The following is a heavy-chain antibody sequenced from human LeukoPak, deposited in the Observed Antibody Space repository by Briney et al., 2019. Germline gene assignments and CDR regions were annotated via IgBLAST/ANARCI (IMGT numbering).Heavy chain of an antibody. V-gene: IGHV3-23*01. J-gene: IGHJ4*02. CDR2: ISTSGGST. CDR1: GFTFSSYS. CDR3: AKIISGYYLTYIDY. Sequence: PGGSLRLSCAASGFTFSSYSMNWVRQAPGKGLEWVSAISTSGGSTYYADSVKGRFTISRDNSKNTLYLQMNSLRAEDTAVYYCAKIISGYYLTYIDYWGQGTLVTVSS. D-gene: IGHD3-22*01.